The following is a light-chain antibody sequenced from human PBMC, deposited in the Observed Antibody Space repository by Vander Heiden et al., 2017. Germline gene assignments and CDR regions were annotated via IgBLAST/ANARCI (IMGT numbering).Light chain of an antibody. CDR3: LQGFMTPWT. CDR2: SAS. J-gene: IGKJ1*01. Sequence: IQMTQSPSSLSASVGDRDTLTSRASQNTNNYLTLYQQNPGKVPKLLIYSASALYDGVPSRFSGSGSGRDFTLTISSLQPEDFATYYCLQGFMTPWTFGQGTQVDIK. V-gene: IGKV1-39*01. CDR1: QNTNNY.